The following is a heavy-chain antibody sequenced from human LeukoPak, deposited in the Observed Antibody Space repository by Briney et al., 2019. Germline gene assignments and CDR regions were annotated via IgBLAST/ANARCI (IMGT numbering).Heavy chain of an antibody. J-gene: IGHJ4*02. CDR2: ISSTLYST. V-gene: IGHV3-48*01. Sequence: GGSLRLSCAASGFTFSRYNMVWVRQAPGKGLEWISYISSTLYSTFYTDSVKGRFTISRDNAKNSLFLQMNGLRAEDTAVYYCARSRLTSFDYWGQGTLVAVSP. CDR3: ARSRLTSFDY. CDR1: GFTFSRYN.